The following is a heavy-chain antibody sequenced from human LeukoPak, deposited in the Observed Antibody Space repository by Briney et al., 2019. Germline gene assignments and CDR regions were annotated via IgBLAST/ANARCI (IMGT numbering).Heavy chain of an antibody. V-gene: IGHV3-21*04. CDR1: GFTFSYYS. CDR3: ARDQRYCSSSSCPWEPFDY. D-gene: IGHD2-2*01. J-gene: IGHJ4*02. Sequence: GGSLRLSCAASGFTFSYYSMNWVRQAPGKGLEWVSSISSSSSYIYYADSVKGRFTISRDNAKNSLYLQMNSLRAEDTAVYYCARDQRYCSSSSCPWEPFDYWGQGTLVTVSS. CDR2: ISSSSSYI.